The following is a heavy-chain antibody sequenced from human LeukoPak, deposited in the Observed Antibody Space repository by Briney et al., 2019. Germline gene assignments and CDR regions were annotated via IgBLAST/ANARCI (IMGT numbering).Heavy chain of an antibody. CDR3: ARGASDFWSGYSGFDY. Sequence: SETLSLTCAVYGGSFSGYYWSWIRQPPGKGLEWIGEINYEGDTLYNPSFKNRVTISIDTSKNQFSLKLSSVTAADTAVYYCARGASDFWSGYSGFDYWGQGTLVTVSS. CDR1: GGSFSGYY. J-gene: IGHJ4*02. D-gene: IGHD3-3*01. CDR2: INYEGDT. V-gene: IGHV4-34*01.